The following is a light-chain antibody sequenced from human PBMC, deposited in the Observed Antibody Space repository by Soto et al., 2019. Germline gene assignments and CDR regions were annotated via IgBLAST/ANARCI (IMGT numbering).Light chain of an antibody. CDR2: DAF. CDR1: QDIGNY. Sequence: DIQLTQSPSSLSASIGDRITITCQASQDIGNYLNWYQQKPGKAPKLLIYDAFTLESGVPSRFSGSGSGTDFTFTISSLHPEDFATYYCQQYDNVPITFGQGTRLEI. CDR3: QQYDNVPIT. V-gene: IGKV1-33*01. J-gene: IGKJ5*01.